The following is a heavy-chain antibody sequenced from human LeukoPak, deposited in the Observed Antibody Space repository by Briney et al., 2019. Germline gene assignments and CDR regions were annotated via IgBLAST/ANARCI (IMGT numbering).Heavy chain of an antibody. D-gene: IGHD3-10*01. J-gene: IGHJ4*02. CDR2: ISSSSSTI. V-gene: IGHV3-48*01. Sequence: PGGSLRLSCAASGFTFSSYSMNWVRQAPGKGLEWVSYISSSSSTIYYADSVKGRFTISRDNAKNSLYLQMNSLRAEDTAVYYCARDPGRYGSGSFDYWGQGTLATVSS. CDR1: GFTFSSYS. CDR3: ARDPGRYGSGSFDY.